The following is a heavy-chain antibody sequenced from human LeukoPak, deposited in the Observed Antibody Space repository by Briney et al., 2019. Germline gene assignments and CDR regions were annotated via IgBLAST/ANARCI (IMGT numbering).Heavy chain of an antibody. D-gene: IGHD2-15*01. CDR3: ARDYCSGGSCYRAPGPFDY. CDR1: GGSISSYY. J-gene: IGHJ4*02. Sequence: SETLSLTCTVSGGSISSYYWSWIQQPAGKGLEWIGRIYTSGSTNYNPSLKSRVTMSVDTSKNQFSLKLSSVTAADTAVYYCARDYCSGGSCYRAPGPFDYWGQGTLVTVSS. CDR2: IYTSGST. V-gene: IGHV4-4*07.